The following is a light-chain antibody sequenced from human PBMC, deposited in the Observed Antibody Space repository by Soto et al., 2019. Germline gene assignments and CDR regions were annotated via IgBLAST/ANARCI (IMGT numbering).Light chain of an antibody. V-gene: IGKV1-39*01. J-gene: IGKJ2*01. CDR3: QQSHSIPYT. CDR2: TAS. Sequence: DIQMTQSPSSLSASVGDRVTITCRASQSVSNYLNWYQHKPGRAPNLLIHTASSLRSGVPSRFSGSGSGTDFTLTISSLQPEDFATYYCQQSHSIPYTFGQGTELDIK. CDR1: QSVSNY.